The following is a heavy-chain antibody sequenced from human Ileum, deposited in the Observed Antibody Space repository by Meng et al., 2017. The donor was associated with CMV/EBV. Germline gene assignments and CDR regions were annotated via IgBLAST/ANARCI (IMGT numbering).Heavy chain of an antibody. CDR2: VNNRGRT. V-gene: IGHV4-34*02. Sequence: QGQSQQWGAGLLKPSETLSLTFAVSCGPLNGFFCSWIRQPPGRGLEWIGEVNNRGRTNYNPSLKSRLTISIDTSKRQLSLMVTSVTAADSAIYYCASGRLQFTPSALQHWGPGTLVTVSS. CDR1: CGPLNGFF. CDR3: ASGRLQFTPSALQH. J-gene: IGHJ1*01. D-gene: IGHD5-24*01.